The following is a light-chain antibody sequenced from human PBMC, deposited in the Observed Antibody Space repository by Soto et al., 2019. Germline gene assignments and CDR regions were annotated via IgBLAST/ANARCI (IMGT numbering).Light chain of an antibody. CDR2: GAS. V-gene: IGKV3-15*01. CDR1: QSVSSN. CDR3: QHHSNWLRT. J-gene: IGKJ4*01. Sequence: IVMTQSPATLSVSPGERATLSCRASQSVSSNLAWYQQKPGQAPRLLIYGASTRATGIPARFSGSGSGTEFTLTISSPQSEDFAVYYCQHHSNWLRTFGGGTKVDIK.